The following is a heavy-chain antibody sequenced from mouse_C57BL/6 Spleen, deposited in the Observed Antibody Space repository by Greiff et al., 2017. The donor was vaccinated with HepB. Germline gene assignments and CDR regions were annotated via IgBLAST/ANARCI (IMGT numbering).Heavy chain of an antibody. CDR3: ARSAYDGYPPYYYAMDY. J-gene: IGHJ4*01. V-gene: IGHV1-75*01. CDR2: IFPGSGST. CDR1: GYTFTDYY. D-gene: IGHD2-3*01. Sequence: VKLMESGPELVKPGASVKISCKASGYTFTDYYINWVKQRPGQGLEWIGWIFPGSGSTYYNEKFKGKATLTVDKSSSTAYMLLSSLTSEDSAVYFCARSAYDGYPPYYYAMDYWGQGTSVTVSS.